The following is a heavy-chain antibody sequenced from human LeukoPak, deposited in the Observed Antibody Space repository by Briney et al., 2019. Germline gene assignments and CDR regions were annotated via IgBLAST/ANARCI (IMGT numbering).Heavy chain of an antibody. D-gene: IGHD6-6*01. J-gene: IGHJ5*02. CDR2: IYHSGST. V-gene: IGHV4-38-2*02. Sequence: SETLSLTCTVSGYSISSGYYWGWIRQPPGKGLEWIGSIYHSGSTYYNPSLKSRVTISVDTSKNQFSLKLSSVTAADTAVYYCARLQLVPYNWFDPWGQGTLATVSS. CDR3: ARLQLVPYNWFDP. CDR1: GYSISSGYY.